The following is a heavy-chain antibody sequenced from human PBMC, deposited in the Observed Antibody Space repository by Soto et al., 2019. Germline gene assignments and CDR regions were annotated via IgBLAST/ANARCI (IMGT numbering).Heavy chain of an antibody. V-gene: IGHV2-5*02. CDR3: IHSRCGGDCLRSYSSHYYYGLDV. D-gene: IGHD2-21*02. Sequence: QITLKEXXPXLXKPTQTLTLTCSVSGFSLNTGGLGVGWIRQPPGKALEWLALIYWDDDKRYSPSLRNRLSSTKDTSNNLVVFTMTNIDPVDTSTYYCIHSRCGGDCLRSYSSHYYYGLDVWGQGTTVTVSS. J-gene: IGHJ6*02. CDR1: GFSLNTGGLG. CDR2: IYWDDDK.